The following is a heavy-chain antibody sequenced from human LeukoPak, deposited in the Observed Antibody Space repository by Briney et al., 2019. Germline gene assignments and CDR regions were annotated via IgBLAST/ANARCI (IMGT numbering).Heavy chain of an antibody. CDR2: ISAYNGNT. CDR1: GYTFSNSG. Sequence: ASVKVSCKASGYTFSNSGVSWLRQAPGQGLEWMGWISAYNGNTNYAQKFQDRAAMTTDTSTNTAYMELRSLRSDDTAVYYCAKSIKVALSGAYFDPWGQGTLVTVSS. V-gene: IGHV1-18*01. J-gene: IGHJ5*02. D-gene: IGHD6-19*01. CDR3: AKSIKVALSGAYFDP.